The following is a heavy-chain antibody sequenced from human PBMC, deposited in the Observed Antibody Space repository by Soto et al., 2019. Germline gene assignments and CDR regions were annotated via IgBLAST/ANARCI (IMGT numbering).Heavy chain of an antibody. V-gene: IGHV3-23*01. CDR3: AKEDTSSGSLDY. CDR1: GFPFGDNA. Sequence: HPRGSLRLSCAASGFPFGDNAMSWVRQAPGKRLEWVSGISDSGATTYYADSVRGRFTISRDNSKNTLYLQMKSLRAEDSASYYCAKEDTSSGSLDYWGQGALVTVSS. J-gene: IGHJ4*02. D-gene: IGHD6-19*01. CDR2: ISDSGATT.